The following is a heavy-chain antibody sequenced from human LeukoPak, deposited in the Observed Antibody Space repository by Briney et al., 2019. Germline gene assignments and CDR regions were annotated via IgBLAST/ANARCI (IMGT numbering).Heavy chain of an antibody. Sequence: PGGSLRLSCAASGFTFSDYYMSWIRQAPGKGLEWVSYISSSGSTIYYADSVKGRFTISRDNAKKSLYLQMNSLRAEDTALYYCARGLITIFRAHFFDYWGQGTLVTVSS. D-gene: IGHD3-3*01. V-gene: IGHV3-11*01. J-gene: IGHJ4*02. CDR1: GFTFSDYY. CDR2: ISSSGSTI. CDR3: ARGLITIFRAHFFDY.